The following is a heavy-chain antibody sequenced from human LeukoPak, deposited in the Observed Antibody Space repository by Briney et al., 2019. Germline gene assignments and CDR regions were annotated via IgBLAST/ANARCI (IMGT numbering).Heavy chain of an antibody. CDR1: GFTFSSYA. CDR2: ISGSGGST. Sequence: GGSLRLSCAASGFTFSSYAMSWVRQAPGKGLEWVSAISGSGGSTYYADSVKGRFTISRDNSKNTLYLQMNSLRAEDTAVYYWAKGGGIGDYANWGQGTLVTVSS. CDR3: AKGGGIGDYAN. J-gene: IGHJ4*02. V-gene: IGHV3-23*01. D-gene: IGHD4-17*01.